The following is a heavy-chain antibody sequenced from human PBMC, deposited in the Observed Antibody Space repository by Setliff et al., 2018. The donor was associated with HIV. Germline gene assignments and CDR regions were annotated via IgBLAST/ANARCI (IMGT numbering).Heavy chain of an antibody. CDR1: GGSISSYY. D-gene: IGHD2-21*02. J-gene: IGHJ6*03. CDR3: ARGVLITKRVTQTGGYYYYTDV. V-gene: IGHV4-4*07. CDR2: IYSSGNT. Sequence: SETLSLTCTVSGGSISSYYWSWIRQPAGKGLEWIGRIYSSGNTNYNPSLKSRVTMSLDTSKNQFSLNLDSVTAADTAVYYCARGVLITKRVTQTGGYYYYTDVWGKGTTVTVSS.